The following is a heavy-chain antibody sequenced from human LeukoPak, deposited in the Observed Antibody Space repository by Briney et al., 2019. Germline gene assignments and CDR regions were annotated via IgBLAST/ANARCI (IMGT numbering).Heavy chain of an antibody. CDR3: ARERLDIVVVTAIDAPSSDAFDI. CDR1: GGSISSSSYY. J-gene: IGHJ3*02. V-gene: IGHV4-39*07. D-gene: IGHD2-21*02. CDR2: IYYSGST. Sequence: SETLSLTCTVSGGSISSSSYYWGWIRQPPGKGLEWIGSIYYSGSTYYNPSLKSRVTISVDTSKNQFSLKLSSVTAADTAVYYCARERLDIVVVTAIDAPSSDAFDIWGQGTMVTVSS.